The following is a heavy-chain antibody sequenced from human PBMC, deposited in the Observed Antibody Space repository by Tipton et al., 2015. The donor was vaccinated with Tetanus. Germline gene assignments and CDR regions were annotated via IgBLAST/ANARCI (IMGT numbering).Heavy chain of an antibody. CDR2: IHYSGGT. CDR3: ARETPGAGHFDY. D-gene: IGHD1-14*01. Sequence: TLSLTCTVSGASINSSRHFWAWIRQLPGKGLEWIGYIHYSGGTNYNPSLTSAVTMSVDTAKNHFSLTVNSATAADTAVYYCARETPGAGHFDYWGQGTPVTVSS. CDR1: GASINSSRHF. J-gene: IGHJ4*02. V-gene: IGHV4-61*03.